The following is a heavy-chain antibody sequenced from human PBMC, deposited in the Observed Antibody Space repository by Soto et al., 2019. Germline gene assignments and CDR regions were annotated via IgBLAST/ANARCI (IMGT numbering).Heavy chain of an antibody. D-gene: IGHD3-10*01. CDR1: GFSLSTSGMC. CDR3: ARGVGDLLWKARPYYFDY. CDR2: IDWDDDK. Sequence: SGPTLVNRTQTLTLTCTFSGFSLSTSGMCVSWVRQPPGKALEWLALIDWDDDKYYSTSLKTRLTISNDTSKNQVVLTMTNMDPVDTATYYCARGVGDLLWKARPYYFDYWGQGTLVTVSS. V-gene: IGHV2-70*20. J-gene: IGHJ4*02.